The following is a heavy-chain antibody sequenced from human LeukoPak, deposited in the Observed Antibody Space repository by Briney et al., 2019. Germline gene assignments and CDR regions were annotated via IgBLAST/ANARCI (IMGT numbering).Heavy chain of an antibody. Sequence: GGSLRLSCAASGFTFSSYAMSWVRQAPGKGLEWVSAISGSGGSTYYADSVKGRFTISRDNSKNTLYLQMNSLRAEDTAVYYCAKDDPYYYGSGSYFDYWGQGTLVTVSS. D-gene: IGHD3-10*01. J-gene: IGHJ4*02. CDR2: ISGSGGST. V-gene: IGHV3-23*01. CDR1: GFTFSSYA. CDR3: AKDDPYYYGSGSYFDY.